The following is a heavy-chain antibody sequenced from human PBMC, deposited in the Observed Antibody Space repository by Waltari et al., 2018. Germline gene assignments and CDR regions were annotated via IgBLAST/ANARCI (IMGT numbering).Heavy chain of an antibody. V-gene: IGHV3-23*01. D-gene: IGHD6-6*01. CDR2: ISNSGGST. Sequence: EVQLLQSGGGLVQPGGSLRLSCASFGFTFTNHAMNWVRQAPGEGLGWVSAISNSGGSTYYADSVKGRFTVSRDNSKNTVYLEMNSLRAEDTAVYYCAKGPYSASSWNWFDPWGQGTLVTVSS. J-gene: IGHJ5*02. CDR1: GFTFTNHA. CDR3: AKGPYSASSWNWFDP.